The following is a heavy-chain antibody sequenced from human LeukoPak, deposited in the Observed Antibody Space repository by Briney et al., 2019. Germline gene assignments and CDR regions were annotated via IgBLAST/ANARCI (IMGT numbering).Heavy chain of an antibody. CDR2: ISGSGGST. Sequence: GSLRLSCAASRFTFSDYYMSWIRQAPGKGLEWVSAISGSGGSTYYADSVKGRFTISRDNSKNTLYLQMNSLRAEDTAVYYCAKEFRLYDSSGYYPFSPDYWGQGTLVTVSS. D-gene: IGHD3-22*01. CDR3: AKEFRLYDSSGYYPFSPDY. V-gene: IGHV3-23*01. CDR1: RFTFSDYY. J-gene: IGHJ4*02.